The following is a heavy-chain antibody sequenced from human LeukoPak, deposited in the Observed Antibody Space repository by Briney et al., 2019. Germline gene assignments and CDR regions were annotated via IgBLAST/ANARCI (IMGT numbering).Heavy chain of an antibody. CDR2: IYTSGST. CDR3: ARDTLYCTDGVCPFDY. CDR1: GGSISSGSYY. D-gene: IGHD2-8*01. Sequence: PSQTLSLTCTVSGGSISSGSYYWSWIRQPAGKGLEWIGRIYTSGSTNYNPSLKSRVTISVDTSKNQFSLKLSSVTAADTAVYYCARDTLYCTDGVCPFDYWGQGTLVTVSS. V-gene: IGHV4-61*02. J-gene: IGHJ4*02.